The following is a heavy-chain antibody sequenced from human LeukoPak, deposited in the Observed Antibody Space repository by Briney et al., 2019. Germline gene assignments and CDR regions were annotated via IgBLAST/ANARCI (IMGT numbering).Heavy chain of an antibody. CDR3: ARGGVVGGTTYRYFDY. V-gene: IGHV3-30*04. D-gene: IGHD1-26*01. Sequence: GRSLRLSCSASGFTFSNYARHWLRQAPGKGLEWLALISYDASSKYHADSGKGRFTISRDNSKNTLSLQMNSLRPEDTAVYYCARGGVVGGTTYRYFDYWGQGTLVTVSS. CDR1: GFTFSNYA. CDR2: ISYDASSK. J-gene: IGHJ4*02.